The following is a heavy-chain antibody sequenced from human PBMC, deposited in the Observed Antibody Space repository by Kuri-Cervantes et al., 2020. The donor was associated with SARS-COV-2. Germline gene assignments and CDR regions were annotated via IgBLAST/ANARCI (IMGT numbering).Heavy chain of an antibody. V-gene: IGHV4-34*01. CDR3: ARHAIVGTYYDILTGPKTVQGNDY. CDR2: INHSGST. CDR1: GGSFSGYY. D-gene: IGHD3-9*01. J-gene: IGHJ4*02. Sequence: SQTLSLTCAVYGGSFSGYYWSWIRQPPGKGLEWIGEINHSGSTNYNPSLKSRVTISVDTSKNQFSLKLSSVTAADTAVYYCARHAIVGTYYDILTGPKTVQGNDYWGQGTLVTVSS.